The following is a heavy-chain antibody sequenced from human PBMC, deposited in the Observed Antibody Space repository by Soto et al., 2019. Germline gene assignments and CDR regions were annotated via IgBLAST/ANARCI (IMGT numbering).Heavy chain of an antibody. CDR2: INAGNDNT. J-gene: IGHJ4*02. Sequence: QVQLVQSGAEEKKPGASVKVSCKASGYTFTSYAMHWVRQAPGRRLEWMGWINAGNDNTKYSQKFQGRVTITRDTSASTAYMELSSLRSEDTAVYYCARGSGVVVTDWGQGTLVTVSS. D-gene: IGHD2-2*01. CDR1: GYTFTSYA. V-gene: IGHV1-3*05. CDR3: ARGSGVVVTD.